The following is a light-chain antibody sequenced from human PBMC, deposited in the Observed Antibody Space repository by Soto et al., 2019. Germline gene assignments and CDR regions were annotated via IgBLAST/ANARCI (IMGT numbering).Light chain of an antibody. V-gene: IGLV2-14*01. CDR2: EVT. Sequence: QSALTQPASVSESPGQSITISCTGTSSDVGGYNYVSWYQQHPGKAPKLMIYEVTNRPSGVSNRFSGSKSGNTAYLTTSGLHAEDEDDYYCSSYTDSSTLVVFGGGTKLTVL. CDR1: SSDVGGYNY. J-gene: IGLJ2*01. CDR3: SSYTDSSTLVV.